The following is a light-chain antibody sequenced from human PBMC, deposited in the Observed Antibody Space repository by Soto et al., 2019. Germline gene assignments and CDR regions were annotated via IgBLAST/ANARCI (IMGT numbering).Light chain of an antibody. CDR1: QSISSW. V-gene: IGKV1-5*01. J-gene: IGKJ1*01. Sequence: DIQMTQSPCTMSASVGDRVTITCRASQSISSWLAWYQQKPGKAPKLLIYDASSLESGVPSRFSGSGSGTEFTLTISSLQPDGFATYYCQQYNSYSRTFGQGTKVDIK. CDR3: QQYNSYSRT. CDR2: DAS.